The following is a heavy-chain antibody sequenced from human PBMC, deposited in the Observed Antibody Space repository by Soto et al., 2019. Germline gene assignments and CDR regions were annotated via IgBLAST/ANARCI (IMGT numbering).Heavy chain of an antibody. CDR3: ARFNWYFDL. CDR1: GGSISSYY. J-gene: IGHJ2*01. Sequence: QVQLQESGPGLVKPSETLSLTCTVSGGSISSYYWSWIRQPPGKGLEWIGYIYYSGGTNYNPSLKSRVTISVDTSKNQFSLKLSSVTAADTAVYYCARFNWYFDLWGRGNLVTVSS. V-gene: IGHV4-59*08. CDR2: IYYSGGT.